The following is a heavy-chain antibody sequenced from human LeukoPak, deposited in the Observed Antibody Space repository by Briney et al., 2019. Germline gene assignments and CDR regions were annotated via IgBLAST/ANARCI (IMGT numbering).Heavy chain of an antibody. J-gene: IGHJ4*02. CDR3: AKETGGSCWYEGDY. Sequence: GGSLRLSCAASGFTFSKYAMSWVRQAPGKGLEWVSGISNGGGTTHYADSVKGRFTLSRDNSKNTLYLQMNSLRAEDTAVYYCAKETGGSCWYEGDYWGQGTLVTVSS. D-gene: IGHD6-19*01. CDR2: ISNGGGTT. V-gene: IGHV3-23*01. CDR1: GFTFSKYA.